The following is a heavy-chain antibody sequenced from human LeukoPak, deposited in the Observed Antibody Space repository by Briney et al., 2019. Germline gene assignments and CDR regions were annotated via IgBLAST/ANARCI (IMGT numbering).Heavy chain of an antibody. Sequence: PGGSLRLTCAASGFTFSSYGMHWVRQAPGKGLEWVAVIWYDGSNKYYADSVKGRFTISRDNSKNTLYLQMNSLRAEDTAVYYCARDGGYHLYYFDCWGQGTLVTVSS. CDR2: IWYDGSNK. CDR3: ARDGGYHLYYFDC. V-gene: IGHV3-33*01. D-gene: IGHD2-15*01. CDR1: GFTFSSYG. J-gene: IGHJ4*02.